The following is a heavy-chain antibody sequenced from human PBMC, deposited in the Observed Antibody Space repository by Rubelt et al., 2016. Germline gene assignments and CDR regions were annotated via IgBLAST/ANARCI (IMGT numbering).Heavy chain of an antibody. Sequence: EVQLLESGGGLVQPGGSLRLSCVASGFSFSNYAMSWVRQAPGKGLEWVGRIKSNTDGGTTDYAAPVKGRFTISRDDSKNTLYWQMNSLKIEDTAVYYCTTDRRDYDFWSGYDDYWGQGTLVTVSS. V-gene: IGHV3-15*01. D-gene: IGHD3-3*01. CDR2: IKSNTDGGTT. CDR1: GFSFSNYA. J-gene: IGHJ4*02. CDR3: TTDRRDYDFWSGYDDY.